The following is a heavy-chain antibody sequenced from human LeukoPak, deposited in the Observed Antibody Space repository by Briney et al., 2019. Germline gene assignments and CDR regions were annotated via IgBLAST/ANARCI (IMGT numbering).Heavy chain of an antibody. D-gene: IGHD3-10*01. CDR1: GFTFSSYA. CDR2: ISYDGSNK. CDR3: ARDRLLWFGELSNAFDI. J-gene: IGHJ3*02. V-gene: IGHV3-30-3*01. Sequence: PGRSLRLSCAASGFTFSSYAMHWVRQAPGKGLEWVAVISYDGSNKYYADSVKGRFTISRDNSKNTLYLQMNSLRAEDTAVYYCARDRLLWFGELSNAFDIWGQGTMVTVSS.